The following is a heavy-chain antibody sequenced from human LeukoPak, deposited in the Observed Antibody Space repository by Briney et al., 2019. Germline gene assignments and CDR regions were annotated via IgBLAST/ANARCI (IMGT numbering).Heavy chain of an antibody. D-gene: IGHD1-7*01. CDR2: INHSGST. CDR1: GGSFSGYY. J-gene: IGHJ3*02. CDR3: ARGVARITVTTRYAIDI. V-gene: IGHV4-34*01. Sequence: SETLSLTCAVYGGSFSGYYWSWIRQPPGKGLEWIGEINHSGSTNYNPSLKSRVTISVDTSKNQFSLKLSSVTAADTAVYYCARGVARITVTTRYAIDISGQGTMVTVSS.